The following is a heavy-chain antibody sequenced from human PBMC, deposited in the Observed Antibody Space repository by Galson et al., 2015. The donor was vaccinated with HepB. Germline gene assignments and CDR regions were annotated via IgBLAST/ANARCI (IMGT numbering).Heavy chain of an antibody. D-gene: IGHD4-17*01. J-gene: IGHJ4*02. Sequence: CAISGDSVSSNSAAWNWIRQSPSRGLEWLGRTYYRSKWYNDYAESVKSRITINTDTSKNQFSLQLDSVTPEDTAVYYCARVVSPGDYVFDYWGQGTLVTVSS. CDR3: ARVVSPGDYVFDY. V-gene: IGHV6-1*01. CDR2: TYYRSKWYN. CDR1: GDSVSSNSAA.